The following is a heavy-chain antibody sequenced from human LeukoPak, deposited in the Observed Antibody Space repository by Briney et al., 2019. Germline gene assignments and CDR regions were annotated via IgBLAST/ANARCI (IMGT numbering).Heavy chain of an antibody. J-gene: IGHJ4*02. CDR2: ISPHSGGT. CDR1: GYTFTGYY. D-gene: IGHD3-22*01. Sequence: ASVKVSCKASGYTFTGYYMHWVRQAPGQGLEWMGWISPHSGGTNHAQKFQGRVTMTRDTSISTVYMELSRLRSDDTAVYYCARVSRLYYDTSGRIFDYWGQGTLVTVSS. CDR3: ARVSRLYYDTSGRIFDY. V-gene: IGHV1-2*02.